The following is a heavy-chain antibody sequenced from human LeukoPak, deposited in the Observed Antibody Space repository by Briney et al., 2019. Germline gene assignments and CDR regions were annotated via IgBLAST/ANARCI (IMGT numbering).Heavy chain of an antibody. V-gene: IGHV4-30-2*01. CDR2: IYHSGST. Sequence: SETLSLTCAVSGGSISSGGYSWSWIRQPPGKGLEWIGYIYHSGSTNYNPSLKSRVTISVDTSKNQFSLKLSSVTAADTAVYYCARGLSRLPPGGYWGQGTLVTVSS. D-gene: IGHD4-11*01. CDR3: ARGLSRLPPGGY. CDR1: GGSISSGGYS. J-gene: IGHJ4*02.